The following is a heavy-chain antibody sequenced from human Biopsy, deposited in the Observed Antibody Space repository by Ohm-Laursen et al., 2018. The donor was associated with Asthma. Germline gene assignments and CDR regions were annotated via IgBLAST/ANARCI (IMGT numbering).Heavy chain of an antibody. J-gene: IGHJ4*02. Sequence: SLRLSCTASGFTFDNYAMHWVRQAPGKGLEWVSGISWNSGSIGYADSVKGRFTISRDNAKNSLYLQMNSLRAEDTALYYCAKGEWELLEANFDYWGQGTLVTVSS. CDR1: GFTFDNYA. V-gene: IGHV3-9*01. CDR3: AKGEWELLEANFDY. D-gene: IGHD1-26*01. CDR2: ISWNSGSI.